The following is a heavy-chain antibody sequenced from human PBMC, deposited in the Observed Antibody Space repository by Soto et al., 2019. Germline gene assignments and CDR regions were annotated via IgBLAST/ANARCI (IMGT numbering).Heavy chain of an antibody. Sequence: ASVKVSCKASGYTFTGYYMHWVRQAPGQGLEWMGWINPNSGGTNYAQKFQGWVTMTRDTSISTAYMELSRLRSDGTAVYYCARGTKHIVVVTASDAFDIWGQGTVVTVSS. CDR1: GYTFTGYY. J-gene: IGHJ3*02. D-gene: IGHD2-21*02. CDR2: INPNSGGT. CDR3: ARGTKHIVVVTASDAFDI. V-gene: IGHV1-2*04.